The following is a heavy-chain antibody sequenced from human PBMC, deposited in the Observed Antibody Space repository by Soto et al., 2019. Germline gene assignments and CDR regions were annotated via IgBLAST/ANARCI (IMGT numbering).Heavy chain of an antibody. Sequence: VKVSCKASGGTFSSYAISWVRQAPGQGLEWMGGIIPIFGTANYAQKFQGRVTITADESTRTAYMEMSSLRSEDTAVYYCARVVRYFDWPRRFDPWGQGTLVTV. CDR3: ARVVRYFDWPRRFDP. CDR1: GGTFSSYA. D-gene: IGHD3-9*01. V-gene: IGHV1-69*01. J-gene: IGHJ5*02. CDR2: IIPIFGTA.